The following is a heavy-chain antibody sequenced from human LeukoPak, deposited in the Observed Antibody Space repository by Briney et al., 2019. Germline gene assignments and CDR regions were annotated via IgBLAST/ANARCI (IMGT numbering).Heavy chain of an antibody. Sequence: ASVKVSCKASGNTFTSYDINWVRQATGQGLEWMGWMNPNSGNTGYAQKFQGRVTMTRNTSISTAYMELSSLRSEDTAVYYCAVRGVTTSIFFDYWGQGTLVTVSS. D-gene: IGHD4-11*01. J-gene: IGHJ4*02. CDR1: GNTFTSYD. CDR3: AVRGVTTSIFFDY. V-gene: IGHV1-8*01. CDR2: MNPNSGNT.